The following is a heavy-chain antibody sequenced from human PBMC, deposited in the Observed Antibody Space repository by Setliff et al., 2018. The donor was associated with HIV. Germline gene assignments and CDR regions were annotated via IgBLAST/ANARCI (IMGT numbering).Heavy chain of an antibody. Sequence: PGGSLRLSCAASGFTFSDYYMTWIRQAPGKGLEWVATIKPDGSERSYVDSVKGRFTISRDNAENSLYLQMNSLRVENTAVYYCARFGVAYGIDVWGQGTTVTVSS. V-gene: IGHV3-7*01. CDR1: GFTFSDYY. CDR2: IKPDGSER. CDR3: ARFGVAYGIDV. D-gene: IGHD3-10*01. J-gene: IGHJ6*02.